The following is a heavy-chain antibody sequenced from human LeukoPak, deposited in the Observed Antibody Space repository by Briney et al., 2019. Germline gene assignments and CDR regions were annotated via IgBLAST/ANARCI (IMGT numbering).Heavy chain of an antibody. CDR2: LSGGGDST. D-gene: IGHD6-25*01. Sequence: GGSLRLSCEASGFTFSSNAMSWVRQAPGKGLEWVSALSGGGDSTYYADSVKGRFTISRDNSKNTLYLQTNSLRAEDTAVYYCTKRPFSGYFDYWGQGTLVTVSS. J-gene: IGHJ4*02. CDR3: TKRPFSGYFDY. V-gene: IGHV3-23*01. CDR1: GFTFSSNA.